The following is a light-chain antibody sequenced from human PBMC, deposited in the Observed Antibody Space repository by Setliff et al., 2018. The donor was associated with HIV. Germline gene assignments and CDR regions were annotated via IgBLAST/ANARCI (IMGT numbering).Light chain of an antibody. CDR3: SSYTSTSAYV. J-gene: IGLJ1*01. Sequence: QSALTQPASVSGSPGQSITISCIGTGRDIGDYNYVSWYQQHPGKAPKLIIYGVTKRSSGVSNRFSGSKAGTTASLTISGLQAEDEADYYCSSYTSTSAYVFGTGTKVTVL. CDR1: GRDIGDYNY. V-gene: IGLV2-14*03. CDR2: GVT.